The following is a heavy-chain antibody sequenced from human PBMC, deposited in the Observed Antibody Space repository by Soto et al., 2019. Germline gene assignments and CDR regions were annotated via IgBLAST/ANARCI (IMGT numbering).Heavy chain of an antibody. V-gene: IGHV4-59*01. CDR2: IYYSGST. CDR1: GGSISSYY. CDR3: ARDYYDSSGYYLYGMDV. D-gene: IGHD3-22*01. J-gene: IGHJ6*02. Sequence: SETLSLTCTVSGGSISSYYWSWIRQPPGKGLEWIGYIYYSGSTNYNPSLKSRVTISVDTSKNQFSLKLSSVTAVDTAVYYCARDYYDSSGYYLYGMDVWGQGTTVTVSS.